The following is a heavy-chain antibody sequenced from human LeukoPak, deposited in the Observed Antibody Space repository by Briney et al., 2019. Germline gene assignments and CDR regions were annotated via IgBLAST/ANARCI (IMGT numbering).Heavy chain of an antibody. D-gene: IGHD2-2*01. CDR2: IYWDDDK. CDR3: AHLYLAMCSDTNCYPSPYDY. Sequence: SGPTLVKPTETLTLTCTFSGFSLNTRRVGVGGIRQPPGKALEWLAVIYWDDDKRYSRSLKSRLTITKDTSKNQVVLTMINLDPVDARTYYCAHLYLAMCSDTNCYPSPYDYWGQGTLVTVSS. CDR1: GFSLNTRRVG. V-gene: IGHV2-5*02. J-gene: IGHJ4*02.